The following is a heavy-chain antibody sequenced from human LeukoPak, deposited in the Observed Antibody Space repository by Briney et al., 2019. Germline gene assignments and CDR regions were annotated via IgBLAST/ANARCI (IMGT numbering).Heavy chain of an antibody. CDR3: ARDRQFLTSEKGSAYGDYAEY. CDR1: GYTFTSYG. J-gene: IGHJ4*02. CDR2: ISAYNGNT. Sequence: ASVKVSCKASGYTFTSYGISGVRQAPGQGLEWMGWISAYNGNTNYAQKLQGRVTMTTDTSTSTAYLELRSLRSDDTAVYYCARDRQFLTSEKGSAYGDYAEYWGQGTLVTVSS. V-gene: IGHV1-18*01. D-gene: IGHD4-17*01.